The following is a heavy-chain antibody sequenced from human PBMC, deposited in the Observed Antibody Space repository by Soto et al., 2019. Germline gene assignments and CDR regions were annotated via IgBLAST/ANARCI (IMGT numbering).Heavy chain of an antibody. CDR3: ARVGIVVVPAATKARYYYGMDV. J-gene: IGHJ6*02. CDR2: MNPNSGNT. V-gene: IGHV1-8*01. D-gene: IGHD2-2*03. CDR1: GYTFTSYD. Sequence: QVQLVQSGAEVKKPGASVKVSCKASGYTFTSYDINWVRQATGQGLEWMGWMNPNSGNTGYAQKFQGRVTMTRNTSVSTAYIELSSLRYEDTAVYYCARVGIVVVPAATKARYYYGMDVWGQGTTVTVSS.